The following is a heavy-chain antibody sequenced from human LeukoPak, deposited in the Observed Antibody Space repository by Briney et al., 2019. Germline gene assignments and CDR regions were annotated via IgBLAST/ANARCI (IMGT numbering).Heavy chain of an antibody. J-gene: IGHJ4*02. D-gene: IGHD2-2*01. V-gene: IGHV3-74*01. Sequence: GGSLRLSCAASGFTFSSYWMHWVRQAPGKGLVWVSRINSDGSSTSYADSVKGRFTISRDNAKNTLYLQMNSLRAEDTAVYYCARGGDIVVVPAAMGWSVYYFGYWGQGTLVTVSS. CDR2: INSDGSST. CDR3: ARGGDIVVVPAAMGWSVYYFGY. CDR1: GFTFSSYW.